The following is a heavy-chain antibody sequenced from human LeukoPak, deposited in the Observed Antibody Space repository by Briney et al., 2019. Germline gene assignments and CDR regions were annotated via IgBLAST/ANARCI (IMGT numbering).Heavy chain of an antibody. CDR3: AGDSSGYYFRDH. V-gene: IGHV4-59*03. Sequence: SETLSLTCTVSGGSITTSYWSWIRQPPGKGLEWIGYIYYTGRTYYNSSLKRRLTISLDTSKNQFSLRLSSVTAADTAVYYCAGDSSGYYFRDHWGQGTLVTVSS. CDR2: IYYTGRT. CDR1: GGSITTSY. D-gene: IGHD3-22*01. J-gene: IGHJ4*02.